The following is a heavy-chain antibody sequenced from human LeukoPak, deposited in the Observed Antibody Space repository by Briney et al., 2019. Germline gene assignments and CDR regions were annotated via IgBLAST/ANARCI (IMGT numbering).Heavy chain of an antibody. CDR3: ARGRSTVTSRTPPQI. Sequence: ASVKVSCKASGYTFTSYGISWVRQAPGQGLEWMGWISAYNGNTNYAQKLQGRVTMTTDTSTSTAYMELSSLRSEDTAVYYCARGRSTVTSRTPPQIRGQGTMVTVSS. J-gene: IGHJ3*02. V-gene: IGHV1-18*01. D-gene: IGHD4-17*01. CDR1: GYTFTSYG. CDR2: ISAYNGNT.